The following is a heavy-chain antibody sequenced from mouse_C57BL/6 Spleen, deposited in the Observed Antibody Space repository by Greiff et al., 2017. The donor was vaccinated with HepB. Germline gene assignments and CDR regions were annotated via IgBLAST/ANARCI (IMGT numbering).Heavy chain of an antibody. D-gene: IGHD1-1*01. V-gene: IGHV1-77*01. J-gene: IGHJ3*01. Sequence: VQGVESGAELVKPGASVKISCKASGYTFTDYYINWVKQRPGQGLEWIGKIGPGSGSTYYNEKFKGKATLTADKSSSTAYMQLSSLTSEDSAVYFCARETYYYGSSYSAWFAYWGQGTLVTVSA. CDR2: IGPGSGST. CDR3: ARETYYYGSSYSAWFAY. CDR1: GYTFTDYY.